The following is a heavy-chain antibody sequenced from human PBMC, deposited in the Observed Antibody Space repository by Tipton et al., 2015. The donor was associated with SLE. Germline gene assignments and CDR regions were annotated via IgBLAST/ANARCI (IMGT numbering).Heavy chain of an antibody. J-gene: IGHJ6*03. CDR2: ISSSSSYI. CDR1: GFTFSSYS. Sequence: SLRLSCAASGFTFSSYSMDWVRQAPGKGLEWVSSISSSSSYIYYADSVKGRFTISRDNAKNSLYLQMNSLRAEDTGVYYCAKDLRARTYYYMDVWGKGTTVTVAS. CDR3: AKDLRARTYYYMDV. V-gene: IGHV3-21*01. D-gene: IGHD1-14*01.